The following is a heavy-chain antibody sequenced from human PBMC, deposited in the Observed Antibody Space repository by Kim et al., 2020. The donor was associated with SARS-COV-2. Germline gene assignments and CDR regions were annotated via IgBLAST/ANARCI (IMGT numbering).Heavy chain of an antibody. D-gene: IGHD6-13*01. CDR1: GGFFSGYY. V-gene: IGHV4-34*01. J-gene: IGHJ6*02. CDR2: INHSGST. CDR3: AGYGAAAGMETIYYYYGMDV. Sequence: SETLSLTCAVYGGFFSGYYWSWIRQPPGKGLEWIGEINHSGSTNYNPSLKSRVTISVDTSKNQFSLKLSSVTAADTAVYYCAGYGAAAGMETIYYYYGMDVWGQGTTVTVSS.